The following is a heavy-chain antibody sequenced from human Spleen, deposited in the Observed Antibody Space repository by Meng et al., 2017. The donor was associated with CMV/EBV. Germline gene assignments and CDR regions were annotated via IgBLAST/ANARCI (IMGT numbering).Heavy chain of an antibody. CDR2: MNPNGGNT. V-gene: IGHV1-8*01. Sequence: VKVSCKASGYTFTSNDINWVRQATGQGLEWMGWMNPNGGNTGYAQKFQGRVTMTRNTSISTAYMELRSLRSEDTAVYYCARAGSTSYYNGMDVWGQGTTVTVSS. D-gene: IGHD1-26*01. J-gene: IGHJ6*02. CDR3: ARAGSTSYYNGMDV. CDR1: GYTFTSND.